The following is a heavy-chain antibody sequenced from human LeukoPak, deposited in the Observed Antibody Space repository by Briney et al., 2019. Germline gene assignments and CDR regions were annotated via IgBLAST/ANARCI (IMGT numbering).Heavy chain of an antibody. V-gene: IGHV3-74*01. CDR3: GRDLER. D-gene: IGHD5-24*01. J-gene: IGHJ4*02. CDR1: GFTFGDYW. Sequence: GGSLRLSCAASGFTFGDYWIYWVRQAPGKGLEWVSRIKPDGSYTNYADSVKGRFTISRDDAENTVFLQMNSLRAEDTAVYYCGRDLERWGPGTLVTVSA. CDR2: IKPDGSYT.